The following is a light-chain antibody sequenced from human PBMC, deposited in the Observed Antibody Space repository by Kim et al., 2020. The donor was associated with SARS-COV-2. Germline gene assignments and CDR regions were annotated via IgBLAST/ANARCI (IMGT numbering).Light chain of an antibody. CDR3: QSYDSSNHVV. J-gene: IGLJ2*01. V-gene: IGLV6-57*03. CDR2: EDN. CDR1: SGSIASNY. Sequence: KTGTISCNRSSGSIASNYVQWYQQRPGSAPTTVIYEDNQRPSGVPDRFSGSIDSSSNSASLTISGLKTEDEADYYCQSYDSSNHVVFGGGTQLTVL.